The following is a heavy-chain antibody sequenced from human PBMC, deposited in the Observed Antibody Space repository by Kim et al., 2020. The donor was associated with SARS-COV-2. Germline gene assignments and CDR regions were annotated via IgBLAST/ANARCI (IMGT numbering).Heavy chain of an antibody. CDR2: ISGSGGST. D-gene: IGHD3-3*01. J-gene: IGHJ4*02. CDR3: AKAGNAWTYDFWDYFDY. CDR1: GFTFSSYA. Sequence: GGSLRLSCAASGFTFSSYAMSWVRQAPGKGLEWVSAISGSGGSTYYADSVKGRFTISRDNSKNTLYLQMNSLRAEDTAVYYCAKAGNAWTYDFWDYFDYWGQGTLVTVSS. V-gene: IGHV3-23*01.